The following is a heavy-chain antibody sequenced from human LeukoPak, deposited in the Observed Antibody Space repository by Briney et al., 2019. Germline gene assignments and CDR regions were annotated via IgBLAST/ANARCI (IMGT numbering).Heavy chain of an antibody. Sequence: SETLSLTCAVCGGSFSGYYWSWIRQPPGKGLEWIGEINHSGSTNYNPSLKSRVTISVDTSKNQFSLKLSSVTAADTAVYYCARGHEGADYWGQGTLVTVSS. CDR3: ARGHEGADY. V-gene: IGHV4-34*01. D-gene: IGHD1-26*01. J-gene: IGHJ4*02. CDR2: INHSGST. CDR1: GGSFSGYY.